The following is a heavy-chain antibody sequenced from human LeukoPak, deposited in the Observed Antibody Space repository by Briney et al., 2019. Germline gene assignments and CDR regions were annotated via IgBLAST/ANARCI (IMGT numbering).Heavy chain of an antibody. CDR2: ISSSSSYI. V-gene: IGHV3-21*01. J-gene: IGHJ4*02. CDR3: ARDWGNTGTNVPPDY. D-gene: IGHD6-13*01. Sequence: GGSLRLSCAASGFTFSSYSMNWVRQAPGKGLEWVSSISSSSSYIYYADSVKGRFTISRDNAKNSLYLQMNSLRAEDTAVYYCARDWGNTGTNVPPDYWGQGTLVTVSS. CDR1: GFTFSSYS.